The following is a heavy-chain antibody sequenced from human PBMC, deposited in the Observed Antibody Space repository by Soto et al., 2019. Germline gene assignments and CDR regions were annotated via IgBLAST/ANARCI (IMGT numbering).Heavy chain of an antibody. CDR2: ISSSSSYI. D-gene: IGHD3-22*01. CDR3: ARDYYDSSAPPIAFDY. J-gene: IGHJ4*02. CDR1: GFTFSSYS. V-gene: IGHV3-21*01. Sequence: GSLRLSCAASGFTFSSYSMNWVRQAPGKGLEWVSSISSSSSYIYYADSVKGRFTISRDNAKNSLYLQMNSLRAEDTAVYYCARDYYDSSAPPIAFDYWGQGTLVTVSS.